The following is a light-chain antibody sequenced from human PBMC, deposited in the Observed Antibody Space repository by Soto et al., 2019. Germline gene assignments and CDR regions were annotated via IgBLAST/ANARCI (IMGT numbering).Light chain of an antibody. J-gene: IGKJ4*01. CDR3: QQRSNWPLGTT. V-gene: IGKV1-27*01. Sequence: DIQMTQSPSSLSASVGDRVTITCRASQGIGNYLAWYQQKSGKVPKLLIYAASTLQSGVPSRFSGSRSGTDFTLTISSLEPEDFAVYYCQQRSNWPLGTTFGGGTKVEIK. CDR1: QGIGNY. CDR2: AAS.